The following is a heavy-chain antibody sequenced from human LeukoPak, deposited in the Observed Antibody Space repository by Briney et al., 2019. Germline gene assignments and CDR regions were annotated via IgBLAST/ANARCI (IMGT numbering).Heavy chain of an antibody. CDR1: GFTFNNYG. J-gene: IGHJ4*02. V-gene: IGHV3-30*19. CDR2: ISYDGSNK. D-gene: IGHD5-18*01. CDR3: ARGGSSYGSTLDY. Sequence: PGGSLRLSCAGSGFTFNNYGIHWVRQAPGKGLEWVAVISYDGSNKYYADSVKGRFTISRDNSKNTLYLQMNSLRAEDTAVYYCARGGSSYGSTLDYWGQGTLVTVSS.